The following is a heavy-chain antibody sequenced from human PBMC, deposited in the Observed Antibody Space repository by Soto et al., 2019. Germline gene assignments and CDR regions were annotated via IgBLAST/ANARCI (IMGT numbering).Heavy chain of an antibody. CDR3: ARASIQHWWTFEY. J-gene: IGHJ4*02. Sequence: QVQLVESGGGVVQPGTSLRLSCAASGFTFSNYAMHWFRQAQGKGLEWVAVISIDGNNKFYADSVKGRFTISRDNSKNTLFLQVNSLRTEDTSVFYCARASIQHWWTFEYWGQGTLVTVAS. D-gene: IGHD2-8*02. CDR2: ISIDGNNK. CDR1: GFTFSNYA. V-gene: IGHV3-30-3*01.